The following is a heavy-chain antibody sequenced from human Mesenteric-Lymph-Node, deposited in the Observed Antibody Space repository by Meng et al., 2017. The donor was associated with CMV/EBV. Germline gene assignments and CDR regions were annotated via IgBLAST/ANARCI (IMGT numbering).Heavy chain of an antibody. CDR1: GFTFSSYA. Sequence: GGSLRLSCAASGFTFSSYAMHWVRQAPGKGLEYVSAISSNGGSTYYADCVKGRFTISRDNSKNTLYLQMGSLRGDDTAIYYCAKDGLYTTDYWGQGVLVTVSS. D-gene: IGHD1-26*01. V-gene: IGHV3-64*02. CDR2: ISSNGGST. J-gene: IGHJ4*02. CDR3: AKDGLYTTDY.